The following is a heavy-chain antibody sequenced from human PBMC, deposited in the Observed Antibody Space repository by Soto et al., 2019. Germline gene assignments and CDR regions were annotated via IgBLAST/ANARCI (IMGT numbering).Heavy chain of an antibody. V-gene: IGHV3-74*01. D-gene: IGHD3-10*02. CDR1: GFTFSNYF. CDR3: ARNYVPGIAGFDP. CDR2: MSGDGKTI. J-gene: IGHJ5*02. Sequence: GGSLRLSCAASGFTFSNYFMHWVRQVPGEGLVWVSRMSGDGKTISYADSVKGRFTISRDNAKNTLYLQMNSLRVEDTAVYYCARNYVPGIAGFDPWGQGTLVTVSS.